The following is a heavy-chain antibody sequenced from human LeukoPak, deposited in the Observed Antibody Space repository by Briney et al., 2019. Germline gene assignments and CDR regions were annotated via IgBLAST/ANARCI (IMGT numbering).Heavy chain of an antibody. CDR2: IRYDGSRK. D-gene: IGHD4/OR15-4a*01. CDR3: AKVSLNMVNDAFDI. Sequence: LAGGSLRLSCAASGFTFSSYAMHWVRQAPDKGLEWVAFIRYDGSRKYYADSVKGRFTISRDNSKNTLYLQMNSLRAEDTAMYYCAKVSLNMVNDAFDIWGQGTMVSVSS. J-gene: IGHJ3*02. CDR1: GFTFSSYA. V-gene: IGHV3-30*02.